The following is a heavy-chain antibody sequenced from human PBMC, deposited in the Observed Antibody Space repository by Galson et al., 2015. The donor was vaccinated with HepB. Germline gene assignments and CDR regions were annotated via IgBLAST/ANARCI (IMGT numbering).Heavy chain of an antibody. J-gene: IGHJ3*02. CDR2: ISSSSSYT. CDR1: GFTFSDYY. V-gene: IGHV3-11*06. D-gene: IGHD6-13*01. Sequence: SLRLSCAASGFTFSDYYMSWIRQAPGKGLEWVSYISSSSSYTNYADSVKGRFTISRDNAKNSLYLQMNSLRAEDTAVYYCASGEIAAAGASDIWGQGTMVTVSS. CDR3: ASGEIAAAGASDI.